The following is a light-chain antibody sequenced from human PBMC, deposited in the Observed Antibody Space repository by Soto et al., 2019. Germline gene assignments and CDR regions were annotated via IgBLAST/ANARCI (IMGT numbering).Light chain of an antibody. CDR2: EVS. Sequence: SQPATASGSLSQSGTFSHTGTSSDVGAHNFVSWHQQHPGKAPTLMVYEVSKRPSGVPARFSGSKSGNPASLTVSGLQAEDEAASYCSSYAGRNNYVFRTGTKVTVL. CDR1: SSDVGAHNF. V-gene: IGLV2-8*01. J-gene: IGLJ1*01. CDR3: SSYAGRNNYV.